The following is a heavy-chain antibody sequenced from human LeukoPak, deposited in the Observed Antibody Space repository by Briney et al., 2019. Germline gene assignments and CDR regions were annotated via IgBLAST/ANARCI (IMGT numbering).Heavy chain of an antibody. Sequence: SETLSLTCTVSGGSISSYYWSWIRQPPGKGLEWIGYIYYSGSTNYNPSLKSRVAISVDTSKNQFSLKLSSVTAADTAVYYCARDKGSGYPHYYCGMDVWGQGTTVTVSS. CDR2: IYYSGST. V-gene: IGHV4-59*01. CDR3: ARDKGSGYPHYYCGMDV. J-gene: IGHJ6*02. D-gene: IGHD3-3*01. CDR1: GGSISSYY.